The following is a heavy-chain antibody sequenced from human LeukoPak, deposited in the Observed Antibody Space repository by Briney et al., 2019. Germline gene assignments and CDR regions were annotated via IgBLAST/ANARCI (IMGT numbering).Heavy chain of an antibody. CDR3: AKVKYDSSGYYPPHYFDY. D-gene: IGHD3-22*01. V-gene: IGHV3-30*02. CDR1: GFTFSSYW. Sequence: GGSLRLSCAASGFTFSSYWMSWVRQAPGKGLEWVAFIRYDGSNKYYADSVKGRFTISRDNSKNTLYLQMNSLRAEDTAVYYCAKVKYDSSGYYPPHYFDYWGQGTLVTVSS. CDR2: IRYDGSNK. J-gene: IGHJ4*02.